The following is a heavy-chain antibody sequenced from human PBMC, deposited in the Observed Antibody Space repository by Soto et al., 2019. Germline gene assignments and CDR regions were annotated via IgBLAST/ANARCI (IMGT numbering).Heavy chain of an antibody. CDR3: AISQDRGLRITFIM. J-gene: IGHJ4*02. D-gene: IGHD3-16*01. V-gene: IGHV3-9*01. CDR1: GVTFGDNA. Sequence: PXGSLSLSCSVSGVTFGDNAMHWIRQAPEKGLDWVSGINWKSDIGYADSVKGRFTISRDNAENSLYLQMNSLRAEDTALYYCAISQDRGLRITFIMGGQGTGVPV. CDR2: INWKSDI.